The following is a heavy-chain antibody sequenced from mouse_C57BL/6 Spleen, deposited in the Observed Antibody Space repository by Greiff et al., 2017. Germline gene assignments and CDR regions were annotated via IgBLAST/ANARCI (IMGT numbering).Heavy chain of an antibody. D-gene: IGHD4-1*01. CDR1: GYTFTDYY. Sequence: EVQLQQSGPELVKPGASVKISCKASGYTFTDYYMNWVKQSHGKSLEWIGDINPNNGGTSYNQKFKGKATLTVDKSSSTAYMELRSLTSEDSAVYYCARRALGIDYWGQGTTLTVSS. CDR2: INPNNGGT. V-gene: IGHV1-26*01. CDR3: ARRALGIDY. J-gene: IGHJ2*01.